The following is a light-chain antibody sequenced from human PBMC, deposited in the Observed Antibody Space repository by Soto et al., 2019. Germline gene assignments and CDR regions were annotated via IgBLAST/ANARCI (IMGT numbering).Light chain of an antibody. CDR2: DAS. V-gene: IGKV1-5*01. CDR1: QTIRRW. CDR3: QHYNSDPWT. J-gene: IGKJ1*01. Sequence: DIAMTQSPSTLSASVGDRVTITCRASQTIRRWLAWYQQRPGKAPKVLIYDASILESGVPARFSGSGSETQFSLTISSLQPEDSATYYCQHYNSDPWTFGQGTKVEIK.